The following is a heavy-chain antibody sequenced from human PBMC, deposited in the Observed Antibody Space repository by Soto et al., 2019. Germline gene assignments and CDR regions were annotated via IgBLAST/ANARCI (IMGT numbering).Heavy chain of an antibody. CDR2: IYRSGSS. D-gene: IGHD3-10*01. CDR1: VGSIRIYY. Sequence: AETLSLTCTGSVGSIRIYYWVWIRQPAGKGLEWIGLIYRSGSSNYNPSLKSRVTMSVDTSKNQFSLKLSSVTAADTALYYCARDRAYYYGSGTTYWFDPWGQGTMVTVSS. V-gene: IGHV4-4*07. J-gene: IGHJ5*02. CDR3: ARDRAYYYGSGTTYWFDP.